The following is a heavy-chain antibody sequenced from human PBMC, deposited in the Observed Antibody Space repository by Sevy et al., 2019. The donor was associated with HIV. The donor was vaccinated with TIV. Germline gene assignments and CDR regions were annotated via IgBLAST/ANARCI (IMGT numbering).Heavy chain of an antibody. CDR2: IYYSGST. CDR3: ARESIGAVGDFDY. D-gene: IGHD6-13*01. J-gene: IGHJ4*02. Sequence: SETLSLTCTVSGGSIRNYFWSWIRQPPGKGLEWTGYIYYSGSTNYNPSLKTRLTISLDTSKNQFSLNLSSVTAADTAVYYCARESIGAVGDFDYWGQGTLVTVSS. V-gene: IGHV4-59*01. CDR1: GGSIRNYF.